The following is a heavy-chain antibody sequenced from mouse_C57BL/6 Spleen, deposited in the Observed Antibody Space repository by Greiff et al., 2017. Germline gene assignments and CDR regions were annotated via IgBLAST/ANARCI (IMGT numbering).Heavy chain of an antibody. CDR2: ISTNSGST. D-gene: IGHD2-5*01. Sequence: QVQLQQPGAELVKPGASVKLSCKASGYTFTSYWMHWVQQRPGQGLEWIGMISTNSGSTYYTEKLKSKATLTVDKSSSTVYMQLSSLTSEDSAVYYCARAFYSNSHAWVADWGQGTLVTVSA. CDR3: ARAFYSNSHAWVAD. J-gene: IGHJ3*01. CDR1: GYTFTSYW. V-gene: IGHV1-64*01.